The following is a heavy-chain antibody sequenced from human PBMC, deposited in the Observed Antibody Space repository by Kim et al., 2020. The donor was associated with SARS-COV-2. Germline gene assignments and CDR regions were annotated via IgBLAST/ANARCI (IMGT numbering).Heavy chain of an antibody. D-gene: IGHD6-19*01. J-gene: IGHJ6*03. CDR1: GGSFSGYY. CDR3: ARGTRQWLSRHYYYYMDV. Sequence: SETLSLTCAVYGGSFSGYYWSWIRQPQGKGLEWIGEINHSGSTNYNPSLKSRVTISVDTSKNQFSLKLSSVTAAVTAVYYCARGTRQWLSRHYYYYMDVWGKVTTVTVS. V-gene: IGHV4-34*01. CDR2: INHSGST.